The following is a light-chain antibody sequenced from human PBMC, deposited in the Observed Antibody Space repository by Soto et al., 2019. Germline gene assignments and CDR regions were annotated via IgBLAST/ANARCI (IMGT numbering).Light chain of an antibody. CDR1: HSVSSRF. J-gene: IGKJ1*01. CDR3: QQYGDSRT. CDR2: GAS. Sequence: EIVLTQSPGTLSLSPGERATLSCRASHSVSSRFLAWYQQRPGQAPRLLIYGASSRATGIPDRFSGSGSGTDFTLTISRLEPEDFALYYCQQYGDSRTFGQGTKVDIK. V-gene: IGKV3-20*01.